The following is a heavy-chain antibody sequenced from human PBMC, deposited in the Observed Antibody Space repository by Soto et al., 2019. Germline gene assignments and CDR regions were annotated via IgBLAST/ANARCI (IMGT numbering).Heavy chain of an antibody. CDR1: GYTFTSYD. CDR2: MNPNSGNT. V-gene: IGHV1-8*01. Sequence: ASVKVSCKASGYTFTSYDINWVRQATGQGLEWMGWMNPNSGNTGYAQKFQGRVTMTRNTSISTAYMELSSLRSEDTAVYYCAREIVVVPAAMPGSETVAVPWGQGTLVTVSS. CDR3: AREIVVVPAAMPGSETVAVP. J-gene: IGHJ5*02. D-gene: IGHD2-2*01.